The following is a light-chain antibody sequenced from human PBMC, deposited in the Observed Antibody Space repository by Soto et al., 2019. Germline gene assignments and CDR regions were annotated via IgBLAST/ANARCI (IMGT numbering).Light chain of an antibody. CDR2: DVS. Sequence: QSALTQPASVSGSHGQSITISCTGTSSDVGGYNYVSWYQQHPGKAPKLMIYDVSNRPSGVSNRFSGSKSGNTASLTISWLQAEDEADYYCSSYTSSSTRVFGTGTKLTV. CDR1: SSDVGGYNY. V-gene: IGLV2-14*01. J-gene: IGLJ1*01. CDR3: SSYTSSSTRV.